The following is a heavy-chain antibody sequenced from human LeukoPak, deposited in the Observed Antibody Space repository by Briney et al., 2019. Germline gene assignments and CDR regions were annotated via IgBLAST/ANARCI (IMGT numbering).Heavy chain of an antibody. Sequence: GASVKVSCKASGYTFTSYGISWVRQVPGQGLEWMGWISAYNGNTNYAQKLQGRVTMTTDTSTSTAYMELRSLRSDDTAVYYCARDGIAAAGNWGGMDVWGQGTTVTVSS. CDR1: GYTFTSYG. D-gene: IGHD6-13*01. CDR2: ISAYNGNT. J-gene: IGHJ6*02. V-gene: IGHV1-18*01. CDR3: ARDGIAAAGNWGGMDV.